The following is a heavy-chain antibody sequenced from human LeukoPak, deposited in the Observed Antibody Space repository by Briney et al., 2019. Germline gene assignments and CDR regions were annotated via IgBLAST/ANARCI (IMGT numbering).Heavy chain of an antibody. CDR1: GFTFSSYA. J-gene: IGHJ4*02. CDR2: ISYDGSNK. V-gene: IGHV3-30-3*01. CDR3: ASNSIAAAGYYFDY. Sequence: PGGSLRLSCAASGFTFSSYAMHWVRQAPGKGLEWVAVISYDGSNKYYADSVKGRFTISRDNSKNTLYLQMNSLRAEDTAVYYCASNSIAAAGYYFDYWGQGTLVTVSS. D-gene: IGHD6-13*01.